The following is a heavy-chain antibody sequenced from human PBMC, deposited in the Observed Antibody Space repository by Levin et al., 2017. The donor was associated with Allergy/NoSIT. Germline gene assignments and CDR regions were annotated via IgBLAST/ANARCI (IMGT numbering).Heavy chain of an antibody. CDR2: IKQDGSEK. CDR3: ARERRVASFLRGSGSYSII. D-gene: IGHD3-10*01. Sequence: LSLPCATSGFSFSSSWMSWVRQAPGKGLEWVANIKQDGSEKYYVDSVKGRFTISRDNAKNSLYLQMNSLRAEDTAVYYCARERRVASFLRGSGSYSIIWGRGTLVTVSS. J-gene: IGHJ4*02. CDR1: GFSFSSSW. V-gene: IGHV3-7*01.